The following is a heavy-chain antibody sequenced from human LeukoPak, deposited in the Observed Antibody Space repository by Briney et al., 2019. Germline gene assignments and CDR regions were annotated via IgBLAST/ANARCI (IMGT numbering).Heavy chain of an antibody. V-gene: IGHV3-23*01. CDR3: AKGGPTGSNYFDF. CDR1: GFTFNNYA. CDR2: ISGSGYYS. D-gene: IGHD1-26*01. Sequence: PGGSLRLSCAASGFTFNNYAMNWVRQAPGKGLEWVSVISGSGYYSYYADSVKGRFTVSRDNSKTTLYLQMNSLRADDTAVYYCAKGGPTGSNYFDFWGQGTLVTVSS. J-gene: IGHJ4*02.